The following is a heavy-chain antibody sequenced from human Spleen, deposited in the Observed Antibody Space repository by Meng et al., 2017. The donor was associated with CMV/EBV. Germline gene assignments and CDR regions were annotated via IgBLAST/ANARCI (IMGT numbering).Heavy chain of an antibody. Sequence: GESLKISCAASGFTFTGSWMSWVRQPPGKGLEWVANMRQDGSEIYYEDSVKGRFIISRDNAKKSLYLQMNSLRVDDTAVYYCARDGPSLYDSNGFYVDYWGQGNVVTVSS. CDR3: ARDGPSLYDSNGFYVDY. D-gene: IGHD3-22*01. CDR2: MRQDGSEI. V-gene: IGHV3-7*01. CDR1: GFTFTGSW. J-gene: IGHJ4*02.